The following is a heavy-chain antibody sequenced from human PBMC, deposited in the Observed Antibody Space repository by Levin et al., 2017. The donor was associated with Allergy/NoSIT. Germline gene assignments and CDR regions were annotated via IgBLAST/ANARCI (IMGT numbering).Heavy chain of an antibody. V-gene: IGHV3-30-3*01. J-gene: IGHJ3*02. CDR2: ISYDGSNK. CDR3: ARGDGPYI. Sequence: GGSLRLSCAASGFTFSSYAMHWVRQAPGKGLEWVAVISYDGSNKYYADSVKGRFTISRDNSKNTLYLQMNSLRAEDTAVYYCARGDGPYIWGQGTMVTVSS. CDR1: GFTFSSYA.